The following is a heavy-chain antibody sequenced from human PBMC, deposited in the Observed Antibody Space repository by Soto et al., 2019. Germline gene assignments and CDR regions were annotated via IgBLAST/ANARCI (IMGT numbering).Heavy chain of an antibody. D-gene: IGHD2-2*01. CDR3: AREADIVVVPDAENYGMDV. J-gene: IGHJ6*02. Sequence: KPSETLSLTCTVSGGSISSGGYYWSWIRQHPGKGLEWIGYIYYSGSTYCNPSLKSRVTISVDTSKNQFSPKLSSVTAADTAVYYCAREADIVVVPDAENYGMDVWGQGTTVTVSS. V-gene: IGHV4-31*03. CDR1: GGSISSGGYY. CDR2: IYYSGST.